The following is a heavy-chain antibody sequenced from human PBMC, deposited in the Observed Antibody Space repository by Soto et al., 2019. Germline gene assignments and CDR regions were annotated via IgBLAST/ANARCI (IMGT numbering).Heavy chain of an antibody. CDR1: GFSFSEYS. V-gene: IGHV3-23*01. Sequence: GGSLRLSCAASGFSFSEYSMTWVRQAPGKGLQWVSAISGDTATTHYADSVKGRFTISRDNSRDTLYLQMNSLRVEDTALYYCTRGPRPSSVGTGAFWGQGTLVTVSS. D-gene: IGHD3-10*01. CDR2: ISGDTATT. CDR3: TRGPRPSSVGTGAF. J-gene: IGHJ4*02.